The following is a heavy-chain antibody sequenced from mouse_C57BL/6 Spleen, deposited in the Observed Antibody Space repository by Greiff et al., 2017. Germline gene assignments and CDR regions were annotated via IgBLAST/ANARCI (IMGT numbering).Heavy chain of an antibody. CDR2: ISYDGSN. CDR1: GYSITSGYY. J-gene: IGHJ3*01. V-gene: IGHV3-6*01. CDR3: ARGGDDGYPAWFAY. Sequence: VQLQESGPGLVKPSQSLSLTCSVTGYSITSGYYWNWIRQFPGNKLEWMGYISYDGSNNYNPSLKNRISITRDTSKNQFFLKLNSVTTEDTATYYCARGGDDGYPAWFAYWGQGTLVTVSA. D-gene: IGHD2-3*01.